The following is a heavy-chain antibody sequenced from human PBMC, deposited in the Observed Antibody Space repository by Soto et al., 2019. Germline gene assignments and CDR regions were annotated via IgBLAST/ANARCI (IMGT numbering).Heavy chain of an antibody. CDR2: ISSSSSYI. V-gene: IGHV3-21*01. J-gene: IGHJ4*02. D-gene: IGHD3-3*01. CDR1: GFTFSSYS. CDR3: ARGGLRLLEWPFDY. Sequence: GGSLRLSCAASGFTFSSYSMNWVRQAPGKGLEWVSSISSSSSYIYYADSVKGRFTISRDNAKNSLYLQMNSLRAEDTAVYYCARGGLRLLEWPFDYWGQGTLVTVSS.